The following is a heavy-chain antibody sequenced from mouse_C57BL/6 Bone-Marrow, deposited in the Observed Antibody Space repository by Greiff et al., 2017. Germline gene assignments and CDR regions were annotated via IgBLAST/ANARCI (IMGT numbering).Heavy chain of an antibody. Sequence: VQLQQSGAELVRPGASVTLSCTATGFNIKDDYMNWVKQRPEQGLEWIGWIDPENGDTEYASKFQGKDTITADTSTNTAYLRLRSLTSEDTAVYYCTTVVHYWGQGTTLTVSS. CDR3: TTVVHY. J-gene: IGHJ2*01. D-gene: IGHD1-1*01. CDR2: IDPENGDT. CDR1: GFNIKDDY. V-gene: IGHV14-4*01.